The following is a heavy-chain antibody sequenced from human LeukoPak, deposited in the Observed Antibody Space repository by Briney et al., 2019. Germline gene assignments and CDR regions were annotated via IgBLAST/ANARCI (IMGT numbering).Heavy chain of an antibody. CDR1: GGSISSYY. CDR2: INHSGST. D-gene: IGHD5-18*01. J-gene: IGHJ4*02. CDR3: ARVGGRYSYGYYDY. V-gene: IGHV4-34*01. Sequence: SETLSLTCTVSGGSISSYYWSWIRQPPGKGLEWIGEINHSGSTNYNPSLKSRVTISVDTSKNQFSLKLSSVTAADTAVYYCARVGGRYSYGYYDYWGQGTLVTVSS.